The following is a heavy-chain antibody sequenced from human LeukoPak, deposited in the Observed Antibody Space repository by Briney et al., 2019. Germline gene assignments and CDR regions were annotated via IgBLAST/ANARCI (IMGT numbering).Heavy chain of an antibody. J-gene: IGHJ4*02. Sequence: GRSLRLSCEASGFTFYDYGMHWVRPAPGKGLEGGSGVSWDGGSIGYADSVKGRFTTSSDNAKNPLYLQTNRLRADDTALYSCVNSASGQVGFDYWGQGTLVTVSS. CDR2: VSWDGGSI. D-gene: IGHD3-10*01. CDR3: VNSASGQVGFDY. V-gene: IGHV3-9*01. CDR1: GFTFYDYG.